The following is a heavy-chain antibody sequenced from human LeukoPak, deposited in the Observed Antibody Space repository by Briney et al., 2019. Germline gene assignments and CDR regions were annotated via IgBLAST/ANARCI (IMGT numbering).Heavy chain of an antibody. V-gene: IGHV3-23*01. CDR1: GFTFNIYA. CDR3: AKDRPNYHESNGHYYRPNGNY. Sequence: PGGSLRLSCAASGFTFNIYAMSWARQAPGTGLEWVSSITSSGAGTFYADSVKDRFTISRDNSKNTLYLQMSRLRAEDTAVYYCAKDRPNYHESNGHYYRPNGNYWGQGTLVTVSS. J-gene: IGHJ4*02. CDR2: ITSSGAGT. D-gene: IGHD3-22*01.